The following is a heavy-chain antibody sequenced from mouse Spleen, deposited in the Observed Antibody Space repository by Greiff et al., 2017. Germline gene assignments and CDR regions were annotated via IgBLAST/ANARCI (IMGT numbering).Heavy chain of an antibody. Sequence: EVQRVESGPELVKPGASVKIPCKASGYTFTDYNMDWVKQSHGKSLEWIGDINPNNGGTIYNQKFKGKATLTVDKSSSTAYMELRSLTSEDTAVYYCASEGDYDGFAYWGQGTLVTVSA. CDR3: ASEGDYDGFAY. J-gene: IGHJ3*01. D-gene: IGHD2-4*01. CDR2: INPNNGGT. CDR1: GYTFTDYN. V-gene: IGHV1-18*01.